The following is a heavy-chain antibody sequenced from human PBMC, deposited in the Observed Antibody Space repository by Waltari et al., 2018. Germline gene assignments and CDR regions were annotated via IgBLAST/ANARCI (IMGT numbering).Heavy chain of an antibody. J-gene: IGHJ3*02. CDR2: IWYDGSNK. CDR3: ARVGLAAAGLDAFDI. V-gene: IGHV3-33*01. D-gene: IGHD6-13*01. Sequence: QVQLVESGGGVVQPGRSLRLSCAASGFTFSSYGMHWVRQAPGKGLEWVAVIWYDGSNKYYADSVKGRFTISRDKSKNTLYLQMNSLRAEDTAVYYCARVGLAAAGLDAFDIWGQGTMVTVSS. CDR1: GFTFSSYG.